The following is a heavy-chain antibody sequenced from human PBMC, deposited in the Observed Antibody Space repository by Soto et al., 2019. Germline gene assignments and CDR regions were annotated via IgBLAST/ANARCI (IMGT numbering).Heavy chain of an antibody. Sequence: MSLTWIVPSACITSGDYYWSWLRQPPGKGLEWSGYTFYRGSTHYNASCQSRVPVAVATSRTQFSLKLSCLSAPHTVAYYCARGRFGEIHHYWGQGILVTVS. CDR3: ARGRFGEIHHY. CDR2: TFYRGST. V-gene: IGHV4-30-4*02. CDR1: SACITSGDYY. J-gene: IGHJ4*02. D-gene: IGHD3-16*01.